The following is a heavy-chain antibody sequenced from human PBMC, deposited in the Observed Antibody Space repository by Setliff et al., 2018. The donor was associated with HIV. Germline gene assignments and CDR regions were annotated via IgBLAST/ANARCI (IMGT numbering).Heavy chain of an antibody. CDR3: AREKEDDYVWGCYRSNAFDI. V-gene: IGHV4-38-2*02. CDR1: GYSISSGYY. CDR2: LYHSGST. D-gene: IGHD3-16*02. Sequence: SETLSLTCTVSGYSISSGYYWGWIRQPQGMGLEWIGSLYHSGSTYYNPSLKSRVTISVDTSKNQFSLKLSSVTAADTAVYYCAREKEDDYVWGCYRSNAFDIWGQGTMVTVSS. J-gene: IGHJ3*02.